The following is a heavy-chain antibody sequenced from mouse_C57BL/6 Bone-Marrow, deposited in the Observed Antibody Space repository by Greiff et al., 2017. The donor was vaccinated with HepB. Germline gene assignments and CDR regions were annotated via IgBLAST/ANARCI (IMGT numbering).Heavy chain of an antibody. V-gene: IGHV1-54*01. J-gene: IGHJ2*01. CDR3: ARSGVLRGAY. Sequence: QVQLKESGAELVRPGTSVKVSCKASGYAFTNYLIEWVKQRPGQGLEWIGVINPGSGGTNYNEKFKGKATLTADKSSSTAYMQLSSLTSEDSAVYFCARSGVLRGAYWGQGTTLTVSS. CDR2: INPGSGGT. D-gene: IGHD1-1*01. CDR1: GYAFTNYL.